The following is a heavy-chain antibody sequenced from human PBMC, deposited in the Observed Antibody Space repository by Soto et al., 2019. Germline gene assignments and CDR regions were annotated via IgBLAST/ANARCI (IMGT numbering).Heavy chain of an antibody. D-gene: IGHD3-9*01. J-gene: IGHJ4*02. CDR3: ARHVYYDVLKKNY. Sequence: ELQMVQSGAEVKKPGESLKSCCKGTGYNFANYWIGWVRQMPGKGLEWMGIIYPGNSDTRYSPSFQGQVTISADTSISTAYLEWSSLQASDTAIYYCARHVYYDVLKKNYWGQGTLVTVSS. CDR2: IYPGNSDT. CDR1: GYNFANYW. V-gene: IGHV5-51*01.